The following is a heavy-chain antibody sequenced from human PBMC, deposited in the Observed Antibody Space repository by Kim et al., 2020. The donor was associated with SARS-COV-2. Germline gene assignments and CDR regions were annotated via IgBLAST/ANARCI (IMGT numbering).Heavy chain of an antibody. V-gene: IGHV1-69*13. J-gene: IGHJ3*02. Sequence: SVKVSCKASGGTFSSYAISWVRQAPGQGLEWMGGIIPIFGTANYAQKFQGRVTITADESTSTAYMELSSLRSEDTAVYYCARDRANYSEKYYYDSSGYYYADAFDIWGQGTMVTVSS. CDR2: IIPIFGTA. CDR3: ARDRANYSEKYYYDSSGYYYADAFDI. D-gene: IGHD3-22*01. CDR1: GGTFSSYA.